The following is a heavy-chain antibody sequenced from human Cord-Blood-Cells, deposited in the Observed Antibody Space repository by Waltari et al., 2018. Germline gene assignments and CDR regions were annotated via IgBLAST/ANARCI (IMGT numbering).Heavy chain of an antibody. J-gene: IGHJ4*02. D-gene: IGHD6-13*01. Sequence: EVQLVESGGGLVQPGGSLRPSCAACGFTFSSYWMSWVGQAPRKGRGWVADIIKDGSDKDYGDSATGRLTNPRANATNSLYLQMNSLRAEDTAVYYCARNSWYVDFDYWGQGTLVTVSS. CDR1: GFTFSSYW. CDR2: IIKDGSDK. V-gene: IGHV3-7*01. CDR3: ARNSWYVDFDY.